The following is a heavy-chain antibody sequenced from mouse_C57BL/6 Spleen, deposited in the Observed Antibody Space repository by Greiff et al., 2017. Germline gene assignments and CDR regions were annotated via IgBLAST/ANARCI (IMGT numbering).Heavy chain of an antibody. D-gene: IGHD2-2*01. CDR2: INPNNGGT. Sequence: EVKLQQSGPELVKPGASVKISCKASGYTFTDYYMNWVKQSHGKSLEWIGDINPNNGGTSYNQKFKGKATLTVDKSSSTAYMELRSLTSEDSAVYYCAKGLRRVNAMDYWGQGTSVTVSS. V-gene: IGHV1-26*01. J-gene: IGHJ4*01. CDR3: AKGLRRVNAMDY. CDR1: GYTFTDYY.